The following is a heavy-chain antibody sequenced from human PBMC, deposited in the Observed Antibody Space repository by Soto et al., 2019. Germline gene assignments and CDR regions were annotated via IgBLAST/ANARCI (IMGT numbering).Heavy chain of an antibody. J-gene: IGHJ6*03. CDR2: IIPILGIA. CDR1: GGTFSSYT. CDR3: ASGKVVVPAAMLYYYYYMDV. Sequence: SVKVSCKASGGTFSSYTISWVRQAPGQGLEWMGRIIPILGIANYAQKFQGRVTITADRSTSTAYMELSSLRSEDTAVYYCASGKVVVPAAMLYYYYYMDVWGKGATVTVCS. D-gene: IGHD2-2*01. V-gene: IGHV1-69*02.